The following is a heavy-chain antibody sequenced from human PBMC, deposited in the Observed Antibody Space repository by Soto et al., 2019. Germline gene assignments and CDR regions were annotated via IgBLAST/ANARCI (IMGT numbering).Heavy chain of an antibody. CDR2: IYYSGST. Sequence: SETLSLTCTVSGGSIRSGGYYWSWVRQHRGKGLEWIGYIYYSGSTCYNPSLKSRVTISVDTSKNQFSLKLSSVTAADTAVYYCARDDKRRGYSPYRTGMDVWGQGTTVTVS. V-gene: IGHV4-31*03. CDR3: ARDDKRRGYSPYRTGMDV. CDR1: GGSIRSGGYY. D-gene: IGHD5-18*01. J-gene: IGHJ6*02.